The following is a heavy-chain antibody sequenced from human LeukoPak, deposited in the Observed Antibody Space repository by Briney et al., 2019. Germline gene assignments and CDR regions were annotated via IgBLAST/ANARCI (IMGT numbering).Heavy chain of an antibody. CDR3: AREAVAGCFDY. J-gene: IGHJ4*02. CDR2: IYHSGST. D-gene: IGHD6-19*01. V-gene: IGHV4-30-2*01. Sequence: SETLSLTCAVSGGSISSGGYSWSWIRQPPGKGLEWIGYIYHSGSTYHNPSLKSRVTISVDRSKNQFSLKLSSVTAADTAVYYCAREAVAGCFDYWGQGTLVTVSS. CDR1: GGSISSGGYS.